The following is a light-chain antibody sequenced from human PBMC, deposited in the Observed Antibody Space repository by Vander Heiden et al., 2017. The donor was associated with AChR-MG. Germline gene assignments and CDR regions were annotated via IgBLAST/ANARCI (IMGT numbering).Light chain of an antibody. Sequence: DIVMTQSPDSLAVSLGERAAINCKSSQSVLYSSNNKNYLAWSQQKPGQPPKLLIYCASTRESGVPDRFSGSGSGTDFTLTISSLQAEDVAVYYCQQYYSTPLTFGGGTKVEIK. CDR3: QQYYSTPLT. CDR1: QSVLYSSNNKNY. V-gene: IGKV4-1*01. CDR2: CAS. J-gene: IGKJ4*01.